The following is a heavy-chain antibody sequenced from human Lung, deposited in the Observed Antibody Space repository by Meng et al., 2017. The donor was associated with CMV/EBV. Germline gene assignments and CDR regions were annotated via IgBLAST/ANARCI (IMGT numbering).Heavy chain of an antibody. CDR1: GYTFTGYY. J-gene: IGHJ3*02. CDR2: INPNSGGT. V-gene: IGHV1-2*02. Sequence: ASVXVSXKASGYTFTGYYIHWVRQAPGQGLEWMGSINPNSGGTKYAQKFQGRVTLTRDTSISTVYMELSRLKTDDTAVYYCARRQWDLRNALDIWGQGTGVTVSS. D-gene: IGHD1-26*01. CDR3: ARRQWDLRNALDI.